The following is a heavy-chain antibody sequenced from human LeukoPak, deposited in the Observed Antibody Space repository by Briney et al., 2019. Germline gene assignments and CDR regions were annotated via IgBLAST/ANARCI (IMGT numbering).Heavy chain of an antibody. CDR3: ASTGEMYSSGWYFDY. V-gene: IGHV4-59*01. CDR2: INYSGST. Sequence: PSETLSLTCTVSGGSISSYYWSWIRQPPGKGLGWIGYINYSGSTNYNPSLKSRVTISVDTSKNQFSLKLSSVTAADTALYYCASTGEMYSSGWYFDYWGQVTLVTVSS. CDR1: GGSISSYY. J-gene: IGHJ4*02. D-gene: IGHD6-19*01.